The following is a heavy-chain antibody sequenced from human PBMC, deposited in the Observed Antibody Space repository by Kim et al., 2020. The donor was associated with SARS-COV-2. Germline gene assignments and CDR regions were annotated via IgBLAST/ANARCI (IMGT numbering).Heavy chain of an antibody. Sequence: TTYADSVKGRFTISRDNAKNTLYLQMHSLRAEDTAVYYCTRGAYYHMDVWGQGTPVIVSS. CDR3: TRGAYYHMDV. V-gene: IGHV3-74*01. J-gene: IGHJ6*02. CDR2: T.